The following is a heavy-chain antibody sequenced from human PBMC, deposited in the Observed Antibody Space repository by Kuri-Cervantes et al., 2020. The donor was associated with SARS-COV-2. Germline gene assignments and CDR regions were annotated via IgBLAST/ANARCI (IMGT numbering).Heavy chain of an antibody. CDR3: ARQAPLWFGDPEPDY. V-gene: IGHV1-46*01. D-gene: IGHD3-10*01. Sequence: ASVKVSCKASGYTFTSYYMHWVRQAPGQGLEWMGIINPSGGSTSYAQKFQGRVTMTRDTSTSTVYMELSSLRSEDTAVYYCARQAPLWFGDPEPDYWGQGTLVTVSS. CDR1: GYTFTSYY. J-gene: IGHJ4*02. CDR2: INPSGGST.